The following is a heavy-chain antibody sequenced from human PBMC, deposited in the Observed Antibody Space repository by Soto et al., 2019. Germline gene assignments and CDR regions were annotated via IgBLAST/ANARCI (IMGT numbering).Heavy chain of an antibody. CDR2: VNPSGGST. CDR1: GYTFTSYY. Sequence: GASVKVSCKASGYTFTSYYMHWVRQAPGQGLEWMGIVNPSGGSTSYAQKFQGRVTMTRDTSTSTVYMELSSLRSEDTAVYYCARDEAADTAMATRYDYWGQGTLVTVSS. CDR3: ARDEAADTAMATRYDY. D-gene: IGHD5-18*01. V-gene: IGHV1-46*01. J-gene: IGHJ4*02.